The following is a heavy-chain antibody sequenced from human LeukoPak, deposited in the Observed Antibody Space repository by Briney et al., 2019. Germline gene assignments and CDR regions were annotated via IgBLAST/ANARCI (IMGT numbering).Heavy chain of an antibody. CDR1: GDSISSYY. V-gene: IGHV4-59*08. CDR2: IYYSGST. D-gene: IGHD6-13*01. CDR3: ESLYSSKWNAIAD. Sequence: SETLSLTCTVSGDSISSYYWSWIRQPPGTGLEWIGYIYYSGSTDYNPSLKSRVTISVDTSKNQFSLKLASVTAADTAVYYCESLYSSKWNAIADWGQGTLVTVSS. J-gene: IGHJ4*02.